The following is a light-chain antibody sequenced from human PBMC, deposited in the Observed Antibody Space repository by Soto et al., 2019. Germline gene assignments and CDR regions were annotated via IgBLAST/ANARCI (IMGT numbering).Light chain of an antibody. CDR2: QDS. CDR3: QSWDSSTAWV. V-gene: IGLV3-1*01. Sequence: SSELTQPPSVSVSPGQTASITCSGDKLGDKYASWYQQKPGQSPVLVIHQDSQRPSGIPERFSGSNSGNTATLTISGTQPMDEADYYCQSWDSSTAWVFGGGTKLTVL. J-gene: IGLJ2*01. CDR1: KLGDKY.